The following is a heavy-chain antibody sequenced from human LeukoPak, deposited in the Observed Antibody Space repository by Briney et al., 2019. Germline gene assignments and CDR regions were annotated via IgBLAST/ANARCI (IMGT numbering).Heavy chain of an antibody. V-gene: IGHV3-7*01. D-gene: IGHD2-21*02. CDR3: ARSTAWAFDY. CDR1: GFSFTTYW. CDR2: IKQDGTEK. J-gene: IGHJ4*02. Sequence: GGSLRLSCAASGFSFTTYWMSWVRQAPGKGLEWVANIKQDGTEKYYVDSVKGRFTISRDNAKTSLYLQMSSLRAEDTAVYYCARSTAWAFDYWGQGTLVTVSS.